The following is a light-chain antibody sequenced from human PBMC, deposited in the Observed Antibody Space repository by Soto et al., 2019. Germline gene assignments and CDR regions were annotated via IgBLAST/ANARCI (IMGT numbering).Light chain of an antibody. CDR2: GAS. Sequence: EIVLTQSPGTLSLSPGDRATLFCRASQSVISSYLAWYQQKPGQAPMLLIYGASRRATGIPDRFSGSGSGTDVALTISSLEHDDGSVYDCQQYGSSPLTVGGGTKVEIK. J-gene: IGKJ4*01. CDR3: QQYGSSPLT. CDR1: QSVISSY. V-gene: IGKV3-20*01.